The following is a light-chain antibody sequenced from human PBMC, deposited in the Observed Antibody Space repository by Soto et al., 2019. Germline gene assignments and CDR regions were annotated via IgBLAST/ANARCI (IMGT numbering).Light chain of an antibody. CDR2: EVS. CDR3: MQSTQLPHT. Sequence: DVVMTQTPLSLSVAPGQPASISCKSSQSLLHITGETFLFWYLQKPGQSPQLLIYEVSTRVSGVPDRFSGSGSGTDFTLEISRVETDDVGIYYCMQSTQLPHTFVQGTRLEIK. J-gene: IGKJ5*01. CDR1: QSLLHITGETF. V-gene: IGKV2D-29*02.